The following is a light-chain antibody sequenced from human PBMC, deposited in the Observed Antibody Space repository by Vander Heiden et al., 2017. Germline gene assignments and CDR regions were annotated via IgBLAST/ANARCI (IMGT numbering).Light chain of an antibody. CDR1: QSISSY. CDR3: QQSYSTPLT. CDR2: AAS. V-gene: IGKV1-39*01. J-gene: IGKJ4*01. Sequence: DIQMTQSPSSLSASAGDRVTITCRAGQSISSYLNWYQQKPGKAPKLLIYAASSLQSGVPSRFSGSGSGTDFTLTISSLQPEDFATYYCQQSYSTPLTFGGGTKVEIK.